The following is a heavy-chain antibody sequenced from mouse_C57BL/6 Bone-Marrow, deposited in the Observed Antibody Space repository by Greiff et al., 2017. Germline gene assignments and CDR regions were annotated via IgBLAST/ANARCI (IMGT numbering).Heavy chain of an antibody. J-gene: IGHJ1*03. D-gene: IGHD2-2*01. CDR2: IYPGSGNT. Sequence: QVQLKESGPELVKPGASVKISCKASGYSFTSYYIHWVKQRPGQGLEWIGWIYPGSGNTKYNEKFKGKATLTADTSSSTAYMQLSSLTSEDSAVYYCEREGYDVGWYFDVWGTGTTGTVSA. CDR1: GYSFTSYY. V-gene: IGHV1-66*01. CDR3: EREGYDVGWYFDV.